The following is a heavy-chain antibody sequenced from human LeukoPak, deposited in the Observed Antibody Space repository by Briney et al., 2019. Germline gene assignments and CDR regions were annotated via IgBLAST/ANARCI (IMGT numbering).Heavy chain of an antibody. J-gene: IGHJ5*02. CDR1: GGSISSYY. Sequence: PSETLSLTCTVSGGSISSYYWSWIRQPPGKGLEWIGYIYYSGSTNYNPSLKSRVTISVDTSKNQFSLKLSSVTAADTAVYYCARIAVAGSNWFDPWGQGTLVTVSS. CDR3: ARIAVAGSNWFDP. CDR2: IYYSGST. V-gene: IGHV4-59*01. D-gene: IGHD6-19*01.